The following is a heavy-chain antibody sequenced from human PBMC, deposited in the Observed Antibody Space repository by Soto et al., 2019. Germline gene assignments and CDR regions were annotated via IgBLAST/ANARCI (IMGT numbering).Heavy chain of an antibody. V-gene: IGHV1-2*02. CDR3: AKDLTRQLAYWLDP. CDR2: INAHSGGT. Sequence: ASVKVSCKASGFSFTGYYIHWLRQAPGQGLEWMGWINAHSGGTEYAQKFQGRVTLTRDTSIATAYLALTSLTSDDTALYYCAKDLTRQLAYWLDPWGQGTQVTVSS. CDR1: GFSFTGYY. J-gene: IGHJ5*02. D-gene: IGHD6-6*01.